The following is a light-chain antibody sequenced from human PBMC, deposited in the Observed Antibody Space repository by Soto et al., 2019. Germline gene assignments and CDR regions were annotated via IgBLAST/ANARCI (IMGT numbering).Light chain of an antibody. Sequence: QPVLTQPPSVSAAPGQKVTISCSGSSSNIGNNYVSWYQQLPGTAPKLLIYDNNKRPSGIPDRFSGSKSGTSATLGITGLQTGDEADYYCGTWDSSLSARPWVFGTGTKLTVL. CDR1: SSNIGNNY. CDR3: GTWDSSLSARPWV. J-gene: IGLJ1*01. CDR2: DNN. V-gene: IGLV1-51*01.